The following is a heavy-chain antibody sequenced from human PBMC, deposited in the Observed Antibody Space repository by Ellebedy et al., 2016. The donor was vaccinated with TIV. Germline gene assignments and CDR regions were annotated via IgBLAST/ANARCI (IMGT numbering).Heavy chain of an antibody. Sequence: GESLNISXVSSGFTFRSHGIYWVRQAPGKGLEWVAVISSDGINKYYADSVKGRFTISRDNSKNTLYLQMNSLRTDDMAVYYCARGGSSGSSDYWGQGTLVTVSS. CDR2: ISSDGINK. V-gene: IGHV3-30*03. CDR3: ARGGSSGSSDY. D-gene: IGHD3-10*01. CDR1: GFTFRSHG. J-gene: IGHJ4*02.